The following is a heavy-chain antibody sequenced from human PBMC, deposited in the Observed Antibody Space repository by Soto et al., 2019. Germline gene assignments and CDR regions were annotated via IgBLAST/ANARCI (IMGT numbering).Heavy chain of an antibody. V-gene: IGHV1-69*01. CDR1: GGTFSSYA. CDR2: IIPIFGTA. Sequence: QVQLVQSGAEVKKPGSSVKVSCKASGGTFSSYAISWVRQAPEQGLEWMGGIIPIFGTANYAQKFQGRVTITADESTSTAYMELSSLRSEDTAVYYCVGIAVAGTFPYWGQGTLVTVSS. CDR3: VGIAVAGTFPY. J-gene: IGHJ4*02. D-gene: IGHD6-19*01.